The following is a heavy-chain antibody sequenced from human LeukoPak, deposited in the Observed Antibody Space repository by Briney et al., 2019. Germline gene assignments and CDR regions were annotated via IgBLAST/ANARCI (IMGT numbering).Heavy chain of an antibody. CDR2: INQDGSEK. J-gene: IGHJ4*02. Sequence: GGSLRLSCAASGFSFDSYWMNWVRQAPGKGLEWVAKINQDGSEKAYVESVKGRFTISRDNAENSLYLQMNSLRVEDTAVYYCARRLGAVTGSYVDHWGQGTLVTVSS. CDR1: GFSFDSYW. CDR3: ARRLGAVTGSYVDH. V-gene: IGHV3-7*02. D-gene: IGHD3-9*01.